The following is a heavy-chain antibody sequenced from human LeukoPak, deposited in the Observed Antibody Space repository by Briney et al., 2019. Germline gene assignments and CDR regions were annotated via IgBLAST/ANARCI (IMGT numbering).Heavy chain of an antibody. D-gene: IGHD5-18*01. CDR3: ARVRGYSYGSDAFDI. Sequence: PSETLSLTCAVYGGSFSGYYWSWIRQPPGKGLEWIGAINHSGSTNYNPSLKSRVTISVDTSKNQFSLKLSSVTAADTAVCYCARVRGYSYGSDAFDIWGQGTMVTVSS. V-gene: IGHV4-34*01. CDR2: INHSGST. J-gene: IGHJ3*02. CDR1: GGSFSGYY.